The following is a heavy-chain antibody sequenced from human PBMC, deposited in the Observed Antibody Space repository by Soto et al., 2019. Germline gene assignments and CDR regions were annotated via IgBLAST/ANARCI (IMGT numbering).Heavy chain of an antibody. D-gene: IGHD6-6*01. Sequence: ASVKVSCKASGYTITSYDINWVRQATGQGLEWMGWMNPNSGGTNYAQKFQGRVTMTRDTSISTAYMELSRLRSDDTAVYYCARGTSIAARQYYYYGMDVWGQGTTVTVSS. J-gene: IGHJ6*02. CDR3: ARGTSIAARQYYYYGMDV. CDR2: MNPNSGGT. V-gene: IGHV1-2*02. CDR1: GYTITSYD.